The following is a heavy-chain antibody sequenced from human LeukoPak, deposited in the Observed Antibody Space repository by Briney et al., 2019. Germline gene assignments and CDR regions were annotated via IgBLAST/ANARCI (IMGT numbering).Heavy chain of an antibody. CDR3: ARDKQNYYGSGILDY. V-gene: IGHV3-23*01. CDR1: GFSFSMYS. CDR2: ISDNGAVT. J-gene: IGHJ4*02. Sequence: GGSLRLSCAASGFSFSMYSMSWIRQAPGKGLEWVSVISDNGAVTFYGDSAKGRFTISRDNSKNTLYLQMSSLRAEDTAVYYCARDKQNYYGSGILDYWGQGTLVTVSS. D-gene: IGHD3-10*01.